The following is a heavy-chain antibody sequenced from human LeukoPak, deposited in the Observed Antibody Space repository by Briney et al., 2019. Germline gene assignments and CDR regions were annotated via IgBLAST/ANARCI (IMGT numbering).Heavy chain of an antibody. D-gene: IGHD1-7*01. Sequence: GGSLRLSCAASGFTFSSYVMSWVRQAPGKGLEWVSAISGSGGSTYYADSVKGRFTISRDNSKNTLYLQMNSLRVEDTAVYYCAKVGNFLYYFDYWGQGILVTVSS. CDR2: ISGSGGST. V-gene: IGHV3-23*01. J-gene: IGHJ4*02. CDR1: GFTFSSYV. CDR3: AKVGNFLYYFDY.